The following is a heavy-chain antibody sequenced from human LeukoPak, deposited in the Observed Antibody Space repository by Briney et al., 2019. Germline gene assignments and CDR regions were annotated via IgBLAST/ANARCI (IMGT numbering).Heavy chain of an antibody. D-gene: IGHD3-22*01. CDR3: ARDHKYYYDSSGYHDLDY. V-gene: IGHV1-46*04. J-gene: IGHJ4*02. Sequence: GASVKVSCKASGYTFTNYFIHWVRQAPGQGLEWMGIVNPIGGSTTYAQRLQGRVTMTRDMSTSTVYMELSSLRSEDTAVYYCARDHKYYYDSSGYHDLDYWGQGTLVTVSS. CDR2: VNPIGGST. CDR1: GYTFTNYF.